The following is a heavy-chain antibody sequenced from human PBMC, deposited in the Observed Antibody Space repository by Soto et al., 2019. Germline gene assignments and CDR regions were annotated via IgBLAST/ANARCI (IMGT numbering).Heavy chain of an antibody. CDR1: GFTLSKYW. D-gene: IGHD3-10*01. CDR2: TREDGKEI. J-gene: IGHJ3*02. Sequence: PGGSLRLSCAATGFTLSKYWMAWVRQTPGKGLEFVANTREDGKEINYVDSVKGRFTISRDNARNSLFLQMNSLRDDDTAVYYCGTDQWGGAFDIGGQGTMVTVSS. CDR3: GTDQWGGAFDI. V-gene: IGHV3-7*01.